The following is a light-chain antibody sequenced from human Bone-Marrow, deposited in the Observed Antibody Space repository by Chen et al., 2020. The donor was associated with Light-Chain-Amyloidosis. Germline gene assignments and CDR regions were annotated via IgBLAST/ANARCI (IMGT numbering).Light chain of an antibody. V-gene: IGLV8-61*01. CDR1: FGSVSTSYY. Sequence: QTVVTQEPSFSVSPGGTVTLTCGLSFGSVSTSYYPRWYQQTPGQAPRTLIYSTNTRSSGVPDRFSGAILGNKAALTITGAQADDESDYYCVLYMGSGTWVFGGGTKLTVL. J-gene: IGLJ3*02. CDR2: STN. CDR3: VLYMGSGTWV.